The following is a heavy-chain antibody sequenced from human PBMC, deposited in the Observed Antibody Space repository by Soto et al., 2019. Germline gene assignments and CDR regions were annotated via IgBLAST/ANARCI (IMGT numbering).Heavy chain of an antibody. V-gene: IGHV5-51*01. J-gene: IGHJ4*02. CDR1: GYTFSNFW. CDR2: IYPGDSET. Sequence: GESLKISCQSSGYTFSNFWIGWVRQLPGKGLEWMGIIYPGDSETKYSPDFEGQVTISADRSTNTAYLQWRSLRASDTAMYYCARLGFPGAIYFDSWGLGTLVTVSS. CDR3: ARLGFPGAIYFDS.